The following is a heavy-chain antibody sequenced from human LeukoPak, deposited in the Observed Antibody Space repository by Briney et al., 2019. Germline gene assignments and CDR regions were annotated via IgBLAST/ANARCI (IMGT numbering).Heavy chain of an antibody. Sequence: GGSLRLSCAASGFTFSSYAMSWVRRAPGKGLEWVSAISGSGGSTYYADSVKGRFTISRDNSKNTLYLQMNSLRAKDTAVYYCAKDQRYSYGQSPPRFDYWGQGTLVTVSS. CDR3: AKDQRYSYGQSPPRFDY. J-gene: IGHJ4*02. V-gene: IGHV3-23*01. CDR2: ISGSGGST. CDR1: GFTFSSYA. D-gene: IGHD5-18*01.